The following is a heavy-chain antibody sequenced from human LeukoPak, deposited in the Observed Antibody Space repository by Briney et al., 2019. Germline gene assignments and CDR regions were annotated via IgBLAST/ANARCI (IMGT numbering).Heavy chain of an antibody. Sequence: GGSLRLSCAASGFTFSNYAMSWVRQTPRTGLEWVSGIGDNGGSTYYADSVKGRFTISRDNSKNTLYLQMNSLRAEDTAVYYCAGGRFRVAFDIWGQGTMVTVSS. CDR1: GFTFSNYA. CDR2: IGDNGGST. V-gene: IGHV3-23*01. CDR3: AGGRFRVAFDI. J-gene: IGHJ3*02. D-gene: IGHD3-3*01.